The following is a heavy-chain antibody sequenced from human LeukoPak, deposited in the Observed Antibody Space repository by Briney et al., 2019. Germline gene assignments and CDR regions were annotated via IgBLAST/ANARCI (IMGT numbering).Heavy chain of an antibody. CDR2: FYPEDGEI. J-gene: IGHJ3*02. CDR3: AADRGDDSGSYWTAFDI. D-gene: IGHD1-26*01. Sequence: ASVKVSCKVSEYTLTELSMHWVRHAPGKGLEWLGGFYPEDGEIIYAQKFQGRVTVSDDTSTDTAYMELGSLRSDATAVYYCAADRGDDSGSYWTAFDIWGQGTMVTVSS. CDR1: EYTLTELS. V-gene: IGHV1-24*01.